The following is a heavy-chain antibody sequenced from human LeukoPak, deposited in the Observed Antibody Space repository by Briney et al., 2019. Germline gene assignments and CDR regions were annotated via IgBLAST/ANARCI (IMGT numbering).Heavy chain of an antibody. CDR1: GGSISSSSYY. V-gene: IGHV4-39*07. D-gene: IGHD3-22*01. J-gene: IGHJ4*02. CDR2: IYYSGST. CDR3: ARADSSGFENY. Sequence: SESLSLTCTVSGGSISSSSYYWGWIRQPPGKGLAWIESIYYSGSTYYNPSLKSRVTISVDTSKNQFSLKLSSVTAADTAVYYCARADSSGFENYWGQGTLVTVSS.